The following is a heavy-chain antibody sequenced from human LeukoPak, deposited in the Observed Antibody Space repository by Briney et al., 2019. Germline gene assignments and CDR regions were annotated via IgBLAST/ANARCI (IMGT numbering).Heavy chain of an antibody. Sequence: RPGGSLRLSCAASGFTFDDYGMSWVRQAPGKGLEWVSGINWKGGRTGYADSVKGRFTISRDNAKKSLYVQMNSLRAEDTALYYCAREYYGSGSYYNVGYWGQGTLVTVSS. J-gene: IGHJ4*02. CDR1: GFTFDDYG. D-gene: IGHD3-10*01. CDR3: AREYYGSGSYYNVGY. CDR2: INWKGGRT. V-gene: IGHV3-20*04.